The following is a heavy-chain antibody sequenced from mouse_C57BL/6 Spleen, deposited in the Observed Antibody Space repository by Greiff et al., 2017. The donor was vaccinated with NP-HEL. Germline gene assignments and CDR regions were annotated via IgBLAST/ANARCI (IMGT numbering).Heavy chain of an antibody. CDR1: GYTFTNYW. J-gene: IGHJ1*03. D-gene: IGHD2-2*01. CDR2: IYPGGGYT. CDR3: ARHPSSGYDEGWYFDV. Sequence: QVQLKQSGAELVRPGTSVKMSCKASGYTFTNYWIGWAKQRPGHGLEWIGDIYPGGGYTNYNEKFKGKATLTADKSSSTAYMQFSSLTSEDSAIYYCARHPSSGYDEGWYFDVWGTGTTVTVSS. V-gene: IGHV1-63*01.